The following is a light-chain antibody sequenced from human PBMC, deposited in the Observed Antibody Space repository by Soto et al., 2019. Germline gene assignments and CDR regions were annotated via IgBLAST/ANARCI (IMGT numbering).Light chain of an antibody. Sequence: LTQPASVSWSPGQSITISCTGTSSDVGGYNYVSWYQQHTGKAPKLMIYAVTDRPSGVSSRFSGSKSGNTASLTISGLQAEDEADYYCSSYTSSSTLFGTGTKVTV. CDR1: SSDVGGYNY. V-gene: IGLV2-14*01. J-gene: IGLJ1*01. CDR2: AVT. CDR3: SSYTSSSTL.